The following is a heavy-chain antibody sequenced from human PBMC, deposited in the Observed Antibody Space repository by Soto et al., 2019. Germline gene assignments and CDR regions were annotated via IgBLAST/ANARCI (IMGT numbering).Heavy chain of an antibody. CDR2: IYHSGST. CDR3: TTDSYFTLKLVRFDY. D-gene: IGHD3-22*01. Sequence: TLSLSCAVCGGSISSGGYSWSWKRQPPGKGLEWIGYIYHSGSTYYNPSLKSRVTISVDRSKNQFSLKLSSVTAADTAVYYCTTDSYFTLKLVRFDYWGLGTLVTVSS. CDR1: GGSISSGGYS. V-gene: IGHV4-30-2*01. J-gene: IGHJ4*01.